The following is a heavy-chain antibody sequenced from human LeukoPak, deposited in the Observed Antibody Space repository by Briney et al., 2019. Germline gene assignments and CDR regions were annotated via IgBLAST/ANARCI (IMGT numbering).Heavy chain of an antibody. CDR1: GFTFSSYA. J-gene: IGHJ4*02. V-gene: IGHV3-30-3*01. Sequence: GRSLRLSCAASGFTFSSYAMHWVRQAPGEGLEWVAVISYDGSNKYYADSVKGRFTISRDNSKNTLYLQMNSLRAEDTAVYYCARERSYCSGGSCYENDYWGQGTLVTVSS. D-gene: IGHD2-15*01. CDR3: ARERSYCSGGSCYENDY. CDR2: ISYDGSNK.